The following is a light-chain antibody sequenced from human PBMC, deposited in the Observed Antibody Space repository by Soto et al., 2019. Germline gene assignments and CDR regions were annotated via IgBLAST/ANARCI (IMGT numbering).Light chain of an antibody. CDR2: AAS. J-gene: IGKJ5*01. Sequence: DIQITQSPSTLSASVGYRVTIPCRPSQSISSYLNWYQQKPGKAPKLLIYAASSLQSGVPSRFSGSGSGTDFTLTISSLQPEDFATYYCQQSYSTPRATFGQGTRLEIK. CDR1: QSISSY. CDR3: QQSYSTPRAT. V-gene: IGKV1-39*01.